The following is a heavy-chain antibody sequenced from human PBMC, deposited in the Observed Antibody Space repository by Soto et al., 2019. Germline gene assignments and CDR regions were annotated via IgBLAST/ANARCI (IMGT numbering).Heavy chain of an antibody. D-gene: IGHD3-3*02. J-gene: IGHJ4*02. V-gene: IGHV4-4*02. CDR1: GDSINSSHW. CDR2: ISNSGST. CDR3: AARHFWSRPWTDRRLDY. Sequence: QVQLQESGPGLVKPSGTLYLTCAVSGDSINSSHWWNVVRPPPERGLEWVGQISNSGSTTYNPSLTGRVTISVDKSKNPFALKLTSVTAADTAVYYCAARHFWSRPWTDRRLDYWGQGTLVTVSS.